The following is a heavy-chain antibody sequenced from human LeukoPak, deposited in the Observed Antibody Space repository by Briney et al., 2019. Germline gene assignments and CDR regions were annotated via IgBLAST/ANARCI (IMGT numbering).Heavy chain of an antibody. J-gene: IGHJ6*03. CDR2: INHSGST. CDR1: GGSFSGYY. CDR3: ARARAVGYYYYYYMDV. Sequence: SETLSLTCAVYGGSFSGYYWSWIRQLPGKGLEWIGEINHSGSTNYNPSLKGRVTISVDTSKNQFSLKLSSVTAADTAVYYCARARAVGYYYYYYMDVWGKGTTVTVSS. V-gene: IGHV4-34*01. D-gene: IGHD6-19*01.